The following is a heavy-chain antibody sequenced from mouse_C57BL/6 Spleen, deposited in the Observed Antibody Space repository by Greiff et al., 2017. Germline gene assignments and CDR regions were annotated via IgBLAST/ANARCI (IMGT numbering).Heavy chain of an antibody. Sequence: EVHLVESGGGLVKPGGSLKLSCAASGFTFSDYGMHWVRQAPEKGLEWVAYISSGSSTIYYADTVKCLITISRDNAKNTLFLQMTSLMSEDTAMYYCARYYYCSSHFDYWGQGTTLTVSS. CDR1: GFTFSDYG. J-gene: IGHJ2*01. D-gene: IGHD1-1*01. CDR2: ISSGSSTI. V-gene: IGHV5-17*01. CDR3: ARYYYCSSHFDY.